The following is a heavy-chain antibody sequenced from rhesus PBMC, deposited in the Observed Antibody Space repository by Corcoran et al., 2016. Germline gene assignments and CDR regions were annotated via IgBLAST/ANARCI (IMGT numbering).Heavy chain of an antibody. Sequence: QVQLQESGPGLVKPSETLSLTCAVSGCSISGGYGWSWIRQPPGKGLEWIGHSFGSIGSTYYNPSLKSRVTISRDTSKNQCSLQLSSVTAADTAVYYCARQIFWTGLDYWGQGVLVTVAS. CDR1: GCSISGGYG. V-gene: IGHV4-127*01. CDR3: ARQIFWTGLDY. D-gene: IGHD3-3*01. CDR2: SFGSIGST. J-gene: IGHJ4*01.